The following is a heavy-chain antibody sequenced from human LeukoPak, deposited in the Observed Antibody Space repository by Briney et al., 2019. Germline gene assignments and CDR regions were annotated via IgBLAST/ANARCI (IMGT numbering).Heavy chain of an antibody. CDR2: ISWNSDTI. V-gene: IGHV3-9*01. J-gene: IGHJ4*02. CDR1: GFTFKNYA. D-gene: IGHD3-10*01. CDR3: ANAAGAGSYYSPIDC. Sequence: PGRSLRLSCAASGFTFKNYAIHWVRQGPGKGLEWVSGISWNSDTIGYADSVKGRFTISRDNAKNSVSLQMDSLRAEDTALYFCANAAGAGSYYSPIDCWGQGTLVTVSS.